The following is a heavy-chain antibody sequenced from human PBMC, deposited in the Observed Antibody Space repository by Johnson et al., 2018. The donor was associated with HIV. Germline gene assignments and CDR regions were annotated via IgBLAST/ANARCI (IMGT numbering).Heavy chain of an antibody. Sequence: VQLVESGGGLVQPGGSLRLSCAASGFIFSSYWMSWVRQAPGRGLEWVANIKQDGSEKYYVDSVKGRFSISRDNAKNSLFLQMNSLRAEDTAVYYCAKLRWAWGAAFDVWGQGTVVTVSS. J-gene: IGHJ3*01. CDR2: IKQDGSEK. D-gene: IGHD4-23*01. CDR3: AKLRWAWGAAFDV. V-gene: IGHV3-7*01. CDR1: GFIFSSYW.